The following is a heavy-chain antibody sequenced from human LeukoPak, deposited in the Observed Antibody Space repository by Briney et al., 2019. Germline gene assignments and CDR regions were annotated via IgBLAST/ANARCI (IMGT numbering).Heavy chain of an antibody. Sequence: GGSLRLSCAASGFTVSSNYMSWVRQAPGKGLEWVSVIYSGGSTYYADSVKGRFTISRDNSKNTLYLQMNSLRAEDTAVYYCARQGQRGSSSPWFDPWGQGTLVTVSS. CDR2: IYSGGST. CDR3: ARQGQRGSSSPWFDP. J-gene: IGHJ5*02. D-gene: IGHD6-6*01. V-gene: IGHV3-66*04. CDR1: GFTVSSNY.